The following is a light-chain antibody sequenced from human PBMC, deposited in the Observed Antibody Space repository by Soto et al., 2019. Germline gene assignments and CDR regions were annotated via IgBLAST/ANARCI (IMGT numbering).Light chain of an antibody. J-gene: IGKJ5*01. CDR1: QSISSW. Sequence: IQMTQTPPILSRSVEATVSIIWRASQSISSWLAWYQQKPGKAPKLLIYDASSLESGVPSRFSGSGSGTDFTLTISSLQPEDFASYYCQQSYITPFTFAQGTRLAVK. CDR2: DAS. CDR3: QQSYITPFT. V-gene: IGKV1-5*02.